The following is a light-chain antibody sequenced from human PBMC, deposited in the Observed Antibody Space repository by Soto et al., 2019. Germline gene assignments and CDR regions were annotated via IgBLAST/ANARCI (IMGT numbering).Light chain of an antibody. CDR2: GAS. CDR1: QSISSNF. Sequence: VLTQSPGTLSLSPGAGATLSCRASQSISSNFLAWYHQKRGQAPSLLIHGASNRATGIPDRFSGGGSGTDFTLTITRLEPEDFAVYYCQQYGGSPRTFGQGTKVEVK. CDR3: QQYGGSPRT. J-gene: IGKJ1*01. V-gene: IGKV3-20*01.